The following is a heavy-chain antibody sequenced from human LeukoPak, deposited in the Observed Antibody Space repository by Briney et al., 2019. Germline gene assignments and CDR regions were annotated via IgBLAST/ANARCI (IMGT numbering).Heavy chain of an antibody. V-gene: IGHV4-34*01. CDR2: INHSGST. CDR1: GGSFSAYY. J-gene: IGHJ6*02. CDR3: ARGLCGSGGCNYYYYGMDV. D-gene: IGHD3-10*01. Sequence: RASETLSLTCAVYGGSFSAYYWSWIRQPPEKGLEWIGEINHSGSTNYNPSLKSRVTISEDTSKNQFSLKLSSVTAADTAVYYCARGLCGSGGCNYYYYGMDVWGQGTTVTVSS.